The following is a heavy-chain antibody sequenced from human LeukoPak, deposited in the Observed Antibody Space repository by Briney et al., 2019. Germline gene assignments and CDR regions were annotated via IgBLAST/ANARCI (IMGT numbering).Heavy chain of an antibody. D-gene: IGHD3-10*01. CDR3: AKYPHYYGSGSYSPFDY. V-gene: IGHV3-11*01. CDR1: GFTFSDYY. CDR2: ISSSGSTI. J-gene: IGHJ4*02. Sequence: GGSLRLSCAASGFTFSDYYMSWIRQAPGKGLEWVSYISSSGSTIYYADSVKGRFTISRDNSKNTLYLQMNSLRAEDTAVYYCAKYPHYYGSGSYSPFDYWGQGTLVTVSS.